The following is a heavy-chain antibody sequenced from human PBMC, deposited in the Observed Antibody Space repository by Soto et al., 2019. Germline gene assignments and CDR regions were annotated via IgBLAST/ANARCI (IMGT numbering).Heavy chain of an antibody. V-gene: IGHV3-23*01. CDR3: AKDRMGASGWFDP. CDR2: VSGNGGNT. J-gene: IGHJ5*02. D-gene: IGHD1-26*01. Sequence: GGSLRLSCVAAGFSFSSYTMNWVRQAPGKGLEWVSGVSGNGGNTYYADSVKGRFSISRDNSKNTLYLQLNSLRAEDTAIYYCAKDRMGASGWFDPWGQGTPVTVSS. CDR1: GFSFSSYT.